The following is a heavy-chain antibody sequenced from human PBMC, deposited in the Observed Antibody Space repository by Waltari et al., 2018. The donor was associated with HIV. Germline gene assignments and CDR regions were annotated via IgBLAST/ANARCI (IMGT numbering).Heavy chain of an antibody. J-gene: IGHJ6*02. CDR3: ASIAYCGGDCYPRGMDV. D-gene: IGHD2-21*02. Sequence: ELQLVESGGGLVPPGGSLSLSCAASGFTVSGNYMSWVRQAPGKGLEWVSVIYSGGSTYYADSVKGRFTISRDNSKNTLYLQMNSLRAEDTAVYYCASIAYCGGDCYPRGMDVWGQGTTVTVSS. CDR1: GFTVSGNY. V-gene: IGHV3-66*01. CDR2: IYSGGST.